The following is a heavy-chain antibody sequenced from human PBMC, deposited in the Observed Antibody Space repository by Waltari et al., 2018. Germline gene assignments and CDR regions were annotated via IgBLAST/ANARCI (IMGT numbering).Heavy chain of an antibody. CDR1: GFTFSSYS. J-gene: IGHJ4*02. CDR2: ISSSSSTI. V-gene: IGHV3-48*01. Sequence: EVQLVESGGGLVQPGGSLRLSCAASGFTFSSYSMNWVRQAPGKGLEWVSYISSSSSTIDYADSVKGRFTISRDNAKNSLYLQMNSLRAEDTAVYYCARVWVGLYYFDYWGQGTLVTVSS. D-gene: IGHD3-16*01. CDR3: ARVWVGLYYFDY.